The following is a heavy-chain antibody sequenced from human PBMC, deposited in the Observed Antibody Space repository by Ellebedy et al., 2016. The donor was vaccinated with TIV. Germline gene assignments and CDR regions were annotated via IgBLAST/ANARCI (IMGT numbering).Heavy chain of an antibody. Sequence: GESLKISCAASEFKFSSFAMIWVRPAPGKGLELVSGIDASGTTTFYADSVRGRFTISRDNSKNMLYLQMNSLIVEDTAVYYWADRGLTMFEGGVDVWGQGTTVTVSS. CDR3: ADRGLTMFEGGVDV. V-gene: IGHV3-23*05. J-gene: IGHJ6*02. D-gene: IGHD3-3*01. CDR1: EFKFSSFA. CDR2: IDASGTTT.